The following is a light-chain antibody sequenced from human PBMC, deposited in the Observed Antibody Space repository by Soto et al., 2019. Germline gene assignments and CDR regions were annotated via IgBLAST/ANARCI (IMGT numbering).Light chain of an antibody. Sequence: AIQLTQSPSSLSASVGDRVTITCRASQGISSALAWYQQKPGKAPKLPIYDASSLESGVPSRFSGSGSGTDFTLTISSLQPEDFATYYCQQFNSYPPYTFGQGTKLEIK. V-gene: IGKV1-13*02. J-gene: IGKJ2*01. CDR2: DAS. CDR1: QGISSA. CDR3: QQFNSYPPYT.